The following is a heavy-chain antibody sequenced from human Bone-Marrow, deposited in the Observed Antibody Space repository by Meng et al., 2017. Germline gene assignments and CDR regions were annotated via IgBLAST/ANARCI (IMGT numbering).Heavy chain of an antibody. J-gene: IGHJ4*02. CDR3: ARDLGYCSGGSCENYFDY. V-gene: IGHV1-69*01. D-gene: IGHD2-15*01. CDR1: GGTFSSYA. Sequence: QVERVQSGAEVQKPGSSVKVSGKASGGTFSSYAISWVRQAPGQGLEWMGGIIPIFGTANYAQKFQGRVTITADESTSTAYMELSSLRSEDTAVYYCARDLGYCSGGSCENYFDYWGQGTLVTVSS. CDR2: IIPIFGTA.